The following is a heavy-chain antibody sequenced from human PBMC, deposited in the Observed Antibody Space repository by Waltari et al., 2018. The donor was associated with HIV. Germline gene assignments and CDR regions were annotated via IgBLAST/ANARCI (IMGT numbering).Heavy chain of an antibody. CDR2: DYPGDSDT. CDR3: ARHGGPSHWGNYPEENWFDP. J-gene: IGHJ5*02. D-gene: IGHD1-7*01. CDR1: GYSFTSYW. Sequence: EVQLVQSGAEVKKPGESLKISCKGSGYSFTSYWIGWVRQMPGKGLGWVGIDYPGDSDTRYSPSFQGQGTISADKSISTAYLQWSSLKASDTAMYYCARHGGPSHWGNYPEENWFDPWGQGTLVTVSS. V-gene: IGHV5-51*01.